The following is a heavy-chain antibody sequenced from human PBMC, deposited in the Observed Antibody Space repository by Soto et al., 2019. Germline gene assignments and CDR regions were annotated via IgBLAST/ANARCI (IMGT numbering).Heavy chain of an antibody. CDR1: GGSISSYY. CDR2: IYYSGST. D-gene: IGHD2-2*01. J-gene: IGHJ3*02. CDR3: ATWSSQYCSSTSCPGRGDAFDI. Sequence: SETLSLTCTVSGGSISSYYWSWIRQPPGKGLEWIGYIYYSGSTNYNPSLKSRVTISVDTSKNQFSLKLSSVTAADTAVYYWATWSSQYCSSTSCPGRGDAFDIWGQGTMVTVSS. V-gene: IGHV4-59*01.